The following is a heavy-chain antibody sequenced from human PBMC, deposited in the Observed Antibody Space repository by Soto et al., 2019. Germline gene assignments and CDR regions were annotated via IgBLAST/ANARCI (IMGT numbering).Heavy chain of an antibody. CDR2: TYYRSEWKH. J-gene: IGHJ4*02. CDR3: ATWRFDH. CDR1: GDSVSSNSAA. Sequence: PSQTLSLTCAISGDSVSSNSAAWNWIRQSPSRGLEWLGRTYYRSEWKHDYAVSVKSRISIDPDTSKNQFSLHLNFVTPEDSAVYYCATWRFDHWGQGTLVTVSS. V-gene: IGHV6-1*01.